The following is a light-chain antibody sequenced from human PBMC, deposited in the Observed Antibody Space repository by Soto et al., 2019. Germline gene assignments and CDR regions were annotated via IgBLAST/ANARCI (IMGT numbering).Light chain of an antibody. CDR1: QSVTSIY. CDR2: GAS. V-gene: IGKV3-20*01. Sequence: EIVLTQSPGALSLSPGERATLSCKASQSVTSIYLAWYQQRPGQAPRLLIYGASSRATGIPDRFSGSGSGTEFTLTISSLQSEDFAVYYCQQYNNWPLITFGQGTRLEIK. CDR3: QQYNNWPLIT. J-gene: IGKJ5*01.